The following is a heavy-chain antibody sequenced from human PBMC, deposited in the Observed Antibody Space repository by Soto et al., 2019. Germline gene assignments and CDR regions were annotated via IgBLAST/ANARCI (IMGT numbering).Heavy chain of an antibody. J-gene: IGHJ4*02. D-gene: IGHD6-6*01. CDR2: IYYDGST. V-gene: IGHV4-39*01. CDR3: ARSHIVPRLLMYPYDY. Sequence: XTLSLACPFSGTSISRETFYWGSFRQPSGNGLESIANIYYDGSTYYNPSLKSRVTISLDTSKNQFSLKLSSVTAADTAVYYCARSHIVPRLLMYPYDYWGQGTLVTVSS. CDR1: GTSISRETFY.